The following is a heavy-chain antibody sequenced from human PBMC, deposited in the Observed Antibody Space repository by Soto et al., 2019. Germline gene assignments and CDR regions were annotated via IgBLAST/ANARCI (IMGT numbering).Heavy chain of an antibody. D-gene: IGHD3-22*01. CDR3: AGGSSGYSDY. J-gene: IGHJ4*02. CDR1: GGSISSGGSS. Sequence: QLQLQESGSGLVKPSQTLSLTCAVSGGSISSGGSSWGWIRQPPGKGLEWIGYIYHSGSTYYNPSLKSRVTISVDRSKNQFSLKLSSVTAADTAVYYCAGGSSGYSDYWGQGTLVTVSS. CDR2: IYHSGST. V-gene: IGHV4-30-2*01.